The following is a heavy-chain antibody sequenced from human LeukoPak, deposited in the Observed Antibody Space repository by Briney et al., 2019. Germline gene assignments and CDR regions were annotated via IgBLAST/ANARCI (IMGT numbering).Heavy chain of an antibody. CDR3: ARRSGTYSDFDF. Sequence: ASVTVSCKASGYTFTSFGIGWVRQAPGQGLEWMGWISTSSGHTNYTHRLQGRVSMTTDTSTTTVYMEMKSLTSDGSAVYCCARRSGTYSDFDFWGQGTLVTVSS. CDR1: GYTFTSFG. D-gene: IGHD1-26*01. V-gene: IGHV1-18*01. J-gene: IGHJ4*02. CDR2: ISTSSGHT.